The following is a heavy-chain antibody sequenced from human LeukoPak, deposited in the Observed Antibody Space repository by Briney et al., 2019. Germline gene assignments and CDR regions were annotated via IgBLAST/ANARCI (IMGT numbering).Heavy chain of an antibody. J-gene: IGHJ5*02. D-gene: IGHD6-13*01. CDR3: ARDVSAAGGALETWFDP. Sequence: ASVKVSCKASGGTFSSYAISWVRQAPGQGLEWMGGIIPIFGTANYAQKFQGRVTITADESTSTAYMELSSLRSEDTAVYYCARDVSAAGGALETWFDPWGQGTLVTVSS. CDR2: IIPIFGTA. CDR1: GGTFSSYA. V-gene: IGHV1-69*13.